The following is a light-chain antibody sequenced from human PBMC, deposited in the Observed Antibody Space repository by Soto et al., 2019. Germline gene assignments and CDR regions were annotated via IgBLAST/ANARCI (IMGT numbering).Light chain of an antibody. CDR1: SSDVGGYNY. CDR2: GVN. J-gene: IGLJ1*01. Sequence: QSALTQPPSASGSPGQSVAISCTGTSSDVGGYNYVSWYQQHPGKAPKLMIYGVNKRPSGVPDRFSGSKSGNTASLTVSGLQAEDAADYYCSSFAGSSNVFGTGTKVTVL. V-gene: IGLV2-8*01. CDR3: SSFAGSSNV.